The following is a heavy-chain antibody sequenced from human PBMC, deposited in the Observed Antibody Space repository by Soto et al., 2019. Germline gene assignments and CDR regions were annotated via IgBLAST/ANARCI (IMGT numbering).Heavy chain of an antibody. CDR3: TTRDDYGDYDYYGMDV. Sequence: PGGSLRLSCAASGFTFSNAWMNWVRQAPGKGLEWVGRIKSKTDGGTTDYAAPVKGRFTISRDDSKNTLYLQMNSLKTEDTAVYYCTTRDDYGDYDYYGMDVWGQGTTVTVSS. CDR2: IKSKTDGGTT. CDR1: GFTFSNAW. D-gene: IGHD4-17*01. J-gene: IGHJ6*02. V-gene: IGHV3-15*07.